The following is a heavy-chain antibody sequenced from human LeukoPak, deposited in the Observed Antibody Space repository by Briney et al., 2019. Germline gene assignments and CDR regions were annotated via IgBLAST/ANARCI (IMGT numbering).Heavy chain of an antibody. CDR3: ARGAPVVGATTLDY. D-gene: IGHD1-26*01. V-gene: IGHV4-59*01. Sequence: GSLRLSCAASGFTFDDYAMHWVRQAPGKGLEWIGYIYYTGSTNYNPSLKSRVTISVDTSKNQFSLKLSSVTAADTAVYYCARGAPVVGATTLDYWGQGTLVTVSS. J-gene: IGHJ4*02. CDR2: IYYTGST. CDR1: GFTFDDYA.